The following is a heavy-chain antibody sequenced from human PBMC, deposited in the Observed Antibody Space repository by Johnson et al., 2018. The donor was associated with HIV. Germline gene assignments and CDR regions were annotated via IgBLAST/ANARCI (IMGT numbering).Heavy chain of an antibody. CDR3: AKSPGKDHGGNSGAFHI. V-gene: IGHV3-33*06. CDR1: GFTFSSYG. CDR2: IWYDGSNE. J-gene: IGHJ3*02. Sequence: QVQLVESGGSVVQPGRSLRLSCAASGFTFSSYGMHWVRQAPGKGLEWVAVIWYDGSNEHYADSVKGRFTISRDNSKNTLYLQMSSLRAEDTAVYYCAKSPGKDHGGNSGAFHIWGQGTMVTVSS. D-gene: IGHD4-23*01.